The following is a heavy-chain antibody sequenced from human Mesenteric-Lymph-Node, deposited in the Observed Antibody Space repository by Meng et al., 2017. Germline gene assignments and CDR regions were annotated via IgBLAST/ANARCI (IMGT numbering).Heavy chain of an antibody. CDR2: IIPIFGTA. J-gene: IGHJ4*02. D-gene: IGHD6-13*01. V-gene: IGHV1-69*13. CDR3: AREGGGSSWYYYY. CDR1: GGTFSSYA. Sequence: SVKVSCKASGGTFSSYAISWVRQAPGQGLEWMGGIIPIFGTANYAQKFQGRVTITADESTSTAYMALSSLRSEDTAVYYCAREGGGSSWYYYYWGQSTLVTVSS.